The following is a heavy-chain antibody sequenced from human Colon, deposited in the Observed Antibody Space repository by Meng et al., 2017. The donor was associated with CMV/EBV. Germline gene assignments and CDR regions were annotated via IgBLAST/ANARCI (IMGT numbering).Heavy chain of an antibody. CDR2: ITWNNRTV. Sequence: GGSLRLSCAASEFTFEHYAMHWVRQIPGKGLEWVSGITWNNRTVGYADSVKGRFTISRDHARNSLFLQMDSLRVEDTAWYFCTKDRVPAQTNLRSDGFDIWGQGTLVTVSS. CDR1: EFTFEHYA. D-gene: IGHD1-1*01. J-gene: IGHJ3*02. V-gene: IGHV3-9*01. CDR3: TKDRVPAQTNLRSDGFDI.